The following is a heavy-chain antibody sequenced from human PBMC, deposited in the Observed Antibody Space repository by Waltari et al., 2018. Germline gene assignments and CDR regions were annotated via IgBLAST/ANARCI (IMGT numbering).Heavy chain of an antibody. V-gene: IGHV3-23*01. CDR3: AKARSDGGAFDY. CDR2: ISGSGGST. J-gene: IGHJ4*02. Sequence: EVQLLESGGGLVQPGGSLRLSCAASGFTFSSYAMSWVRQAPGKGLEWVSAISGSGGSTYDADAVKGRFTISRDNSKNTLYLQMNSLRAEDTAVYYCAKARSDGGAFDYWGQGTLVTVSS. CDR1: GFTFSSYA.